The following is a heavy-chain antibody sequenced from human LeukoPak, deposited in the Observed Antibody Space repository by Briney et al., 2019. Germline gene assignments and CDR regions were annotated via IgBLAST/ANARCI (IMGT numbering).Heavy chain of an antibody. CDR1: GGTFSSYA. J-gene: IGHJ5*02. CDR2: IIPIFGTA. V-gene: IGHV1-69*13. CDR3: ARRADYVWGSYRYSWFDP. D-gene: IGHD3-16*02. Sequence: SVKVSCKASGGTFSSYAISWVRQAPGQGLKWMGGIIPIFGTANYAQKFQGRVTITADESTSTAYMELSSLRSEDTAVYYCARRADYVWGSYRYSWFDPWGQGTLVTVSS.